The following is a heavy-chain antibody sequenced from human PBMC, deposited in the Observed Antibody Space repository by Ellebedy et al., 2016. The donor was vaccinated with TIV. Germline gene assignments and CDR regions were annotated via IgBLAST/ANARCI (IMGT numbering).Heavy chain of an antibody. J-gene: IGHJ3*02. Sequence: GESLKISCVASGFNFGGHAMKWVRQAPGKGLEWVSSIGSSAYTTYYADSVKGRFTVSRDNSRNTLYLQTNSLRGEDTAVYFCAKDVRYTTGWGGALDIWGQGAMVTVPS. CDR2: IGSSAYTT. D-gene: IGHD2-8*02. CDR1: GFNFGGHA. V-gene: IGHV3-23*01. CDR3: AKDVRYTTGWGGALDI.